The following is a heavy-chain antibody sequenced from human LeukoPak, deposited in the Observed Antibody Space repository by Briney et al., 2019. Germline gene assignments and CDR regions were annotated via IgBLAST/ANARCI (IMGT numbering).Heavy chain of an antibody. Sequence: GGSLRLSCAASGFTFSNAWMNWVRQAPGKGLEWVGRIKSKNVGETTEYAAAVQGRFTISRDDSKDTVFLQMSSLKTEDTAVYYCTTGPGNSGYWGQGTLVTVSS. D-gene: IGHD4-23*01. J-gene: IGHJ4*02. CDR3: TTGPGNSGY. CDR2: IKSKNVGETT. V-gene: IGHV3-15*01. CDR1: GFTFSNAW.